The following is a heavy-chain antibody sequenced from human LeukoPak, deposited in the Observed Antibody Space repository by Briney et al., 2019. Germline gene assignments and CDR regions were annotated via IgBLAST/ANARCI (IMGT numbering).Heavy chain of an antibody. CDR1: GFTFSSYG. V-gene: IGHV3-30*18. CDR3: AKDFTAEGEGY. CDR2: ISYDGSNK. Sequence: GGSLRLSCAASGFTFSSYGMYWVRQAPGKGLEWVAVISYDGSNKYYADSVKGRFTISRDNSKNTLYLQMNSLRAEDTAVYYCAKDFTAEGEGYWGQGTLVTVSS. J-gene: IGHJ4*02. D-gene: IGHD6-13*01.